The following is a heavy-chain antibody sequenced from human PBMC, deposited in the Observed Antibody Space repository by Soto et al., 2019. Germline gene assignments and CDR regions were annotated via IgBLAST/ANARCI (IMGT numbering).Heavy chain of an antibody. Sequence: QVQLQESGPGLVKPSETLSLTCSVSGGSTSSYYWSWIRQPPGKGLEWIGYIYNSGSTNYNPSLKSRVTISADTSKNQFSLNLRSVTAADTAVYYCASTKWELLPGWFDPWGQGTLVTVSS. CDR3: ASTKWELLPGWFDP. CDR2: IYNSGST. CDR1: GGSTSSYY. J-gene: IGHJ5*02. D-gene: IGHD1-26*01. V-gene: IGHV4-59*01.